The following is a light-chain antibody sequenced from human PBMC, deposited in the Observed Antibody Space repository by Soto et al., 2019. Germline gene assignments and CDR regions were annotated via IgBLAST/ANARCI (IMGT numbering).Light chain of an antibody. CDR2: GSS. CDR1: QSVSSHF. V-gene: IGKV3-20*01. Sequence: IVLGHSAGAVSVSTGERATLSCMACQSVSSHFLSSYQHPPRPPPSLVIRGSSSRATGIPDRFSRSASGTDFPLTISLLEPEDFTVYYCQQYYISRTFGQGTKVDI. CDR3: QQYYISRT. J-gene: IGKJ1*01.